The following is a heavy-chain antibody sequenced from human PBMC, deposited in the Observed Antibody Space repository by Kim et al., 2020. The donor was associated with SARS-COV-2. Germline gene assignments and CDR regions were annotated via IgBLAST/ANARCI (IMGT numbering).Heavy chain of an antibody. V-gene: IGHV1-2*02. Sequence: ASVKVSCKASGYTFTGYYMHWVRQAPGQGLEWMGWINPNSGGTNYAQKFQGRVTMTRDTSISTAYMELSRLRSDDTAVYYCARDGDDYYGSGSYGYWGQGTLVTVSS. CDR3: ARDGDDYYGSGSYGY. D-gene: IGHD3-10*01. CDR1: GYTFTGYY. J-gene: IGHJ4*02. CDR2: INPNSGGT.